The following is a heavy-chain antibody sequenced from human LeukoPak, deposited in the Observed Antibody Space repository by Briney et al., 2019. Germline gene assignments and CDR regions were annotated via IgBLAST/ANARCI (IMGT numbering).Heavy chain of an antibody. D-gene: IGHD1-26*01. J-gene: IGHJ4*02. CDR1: GGTFSSYA. V-gene: IGHV1-18*01. CDR3: ARGLRSYPAALNFDY. CDR2: ISAYNGNT. Sequence: GASEKVSCKASGGTFSSYAISWVRQAPGQGLEWMGWISAYNGNTNDAQKLQGRVTMTTDTSTSTAYMELRSLRSDDTAVYYCARGLRSYPAALNFDYWGQGTLVTVSS.